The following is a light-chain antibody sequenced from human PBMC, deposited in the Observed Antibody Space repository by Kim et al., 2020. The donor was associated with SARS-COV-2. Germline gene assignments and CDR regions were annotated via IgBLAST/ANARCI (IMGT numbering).Light chain of an antibody. CDR2: EDN. CDR1: SGSIDDNY. Sequence: NFMLTQPHSVSESPGKTVTISCTRSSGSIDDNYVQWYQQRPGGVPTTVIYEDNQRPSGVPDRFSGSIDSSSNSASLTISGLKTEDEADYYCQSYDSSNPWVFGGGTQLTVL. V-gene: IGLV6-57*04. CDR3: QSYDSSNPWV. J-gene: IGLJ3*02.